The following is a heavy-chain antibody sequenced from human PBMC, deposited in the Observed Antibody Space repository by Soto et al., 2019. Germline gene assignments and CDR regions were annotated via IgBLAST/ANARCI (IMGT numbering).Heavy chain of an antibody. CDR3: TTDLGYCSSSTCYVGQ. J-gene: IGHJ4*02. CDR2: VESKTAGGTT. CDR1: GFTFSNAW. D-gene: IGHD2-2*01. V-gene: IGHV3-15*07. Sequence: GGSLRLSCAASGFTFSNAWMNWVRQTPGKGLEWVGRVESKTAGGTTDYAAPVKGRFTISRDESKNTLYLQMSRLKTEDTAVYYCTTDLGYCSSSTCYVGQWGQGTLVTVSS.